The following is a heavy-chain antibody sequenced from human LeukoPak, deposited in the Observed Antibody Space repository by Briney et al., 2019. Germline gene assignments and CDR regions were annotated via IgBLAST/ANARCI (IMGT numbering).Heavy chain of an antibody. Sequence: GGSLRLSCAASGFTFSSYAMSWVRQAPGKGLEWVSAISGRGGSTYYADSVKGRFTISRDNSKNTLYLQMNSLRAEDTAVYYCAKDPSSIAARPPFDYWGQGTLVTVSS. D-gene: IGHD6-6*01. CDR3: AKDPSSIAARPPFDY. CDR2: ISGRGGST. J-gene: IGHJ4*02. V-gene: IGHV3-23*01. CDR1: GFTFSSYA.